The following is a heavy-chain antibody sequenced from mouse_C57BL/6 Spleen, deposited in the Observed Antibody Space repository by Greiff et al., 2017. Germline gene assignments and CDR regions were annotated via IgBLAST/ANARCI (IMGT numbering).Heavy chain of an antibody. D-gene: IGHD1-1*01. V-gene: IGHV5-17*01. CDR1: GFTFSDYG. Sequence: EVQLVESGGGLVKPGGSLKLSCAASGFTFSDYGMHWVRQAPEKGLEWVAYISSGSSTIYYADTVKGRFTISRDNAKNTLVLQMTSLRSEDTAMYYWARENYYGSSHWYFDVWGTGTTVTVSS. CDR3: ARENYYGSSHWYFDV. CDR2: ISSGSSTI. J-gene: IGHJ1*03.